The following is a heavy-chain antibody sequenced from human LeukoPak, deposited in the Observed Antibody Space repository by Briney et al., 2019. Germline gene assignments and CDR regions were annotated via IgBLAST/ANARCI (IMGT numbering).Heavy chain of an antibody. CDR1: GFTFSSYN. Sequence: GGSLRLSCAASGFTFSSYNMNWVRQAPGKGLEWVSSISGSSNYISYTDSVKGRFTISRDNAKNSLYLQVNSLRAEDTAVYYCARAAGGDYARDYYYYGMDVWGQGTTVTVSS. D-gene: IGHD4-17*01. CDR3: ARAAGGDYARDYYYYGMDV. V-gene: IGHV3-21*04. J-gene: IGHJ6*02. CDR2: ISGSSNYI.